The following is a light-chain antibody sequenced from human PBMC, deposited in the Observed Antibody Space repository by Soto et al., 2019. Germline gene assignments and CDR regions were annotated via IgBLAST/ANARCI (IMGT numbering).Light chain of an antibody. CDR2: GAS. CDR1: QSVDSN. J-gene: IGKJ4*01. V-gene: IGKV3-20*01. CDR3: QQYGTSRFT. Sequence: KVLPQSPATLSVFSGERATLSFRASQSVDSNLAWYQQKPGQAPRLLIYGASSRATGIPDRFSGSGSGTDFTLTISRLEPEDFAVYYCQQYGTSRFTFGGGTKVDNK.